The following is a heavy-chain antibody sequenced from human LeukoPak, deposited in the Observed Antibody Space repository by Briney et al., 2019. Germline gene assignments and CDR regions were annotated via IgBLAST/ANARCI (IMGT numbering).Heavy chain of an antibody. V-gene: IGHV3-7*01. CDR2: INQGGSDK. D-gene: IGHD1-14*01. CDR1: GFTFSAHW. J-gene: IGHJ4*02. Sequence: PGGSLRLSCAASGFTFSAHWMSWVRQAPGKGLEWVANINQGGSDKYYVDSVKGRLTISRDNANNLLYLQMNSLRGEDTAVYYCTRDRSRAEDDWGQGTLVTVSS. CDR3: TRDRSRAEDD.